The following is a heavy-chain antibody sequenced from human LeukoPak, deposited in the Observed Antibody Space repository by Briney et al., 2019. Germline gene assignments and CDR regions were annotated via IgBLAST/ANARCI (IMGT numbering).Heavy chain of an antibody. D-gene: IGHD3-22*01. CDR3: GSETYYYDSSGYYIFDY. CDR2: IYTSGST. V-gene: IGHV4-4*07. Sequence: SETLSLTRTVSGVSVSSYYWSWIRQPARKGLEWIGHIYTSGSTNYNPSLKSRVTMSVDTSKNQFSPKLTSVTPPDPAVYFCGSETYYYDSSGYYIFDYWGQGTLVTVSS. CDR1: GVSVSSYY. J-gene: IGHJ4*02.